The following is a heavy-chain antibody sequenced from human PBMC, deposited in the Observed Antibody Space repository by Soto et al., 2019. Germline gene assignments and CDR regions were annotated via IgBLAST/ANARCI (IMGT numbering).Heavy chain of an antibody. J-gene: IGHJ6*02. CDR1: AFTFSSYN. Sequence: EVRLVASGGGQVKPGGSLRLSCAASAFTFSSYNMNWVRQAPGKGLEWVSSISSSSSYIYYADAVKGRFTISRDNAKNSLYLQMNSLRAEDTAVYYCARDYFVYCGGECRLSYYYGMDVWGQGTTVTVSS. CDR2: ISSSSSYI. CDR3: ARDYFVYCGGECRLSYYYGMDV. D-gene: IGHD2-21*01. V-gene: IGHV3-21*01.